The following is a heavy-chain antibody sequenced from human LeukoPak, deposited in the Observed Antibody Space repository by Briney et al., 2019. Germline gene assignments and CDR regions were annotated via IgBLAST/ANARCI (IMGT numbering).Heavy chain of an antibody. J-gene: IGHJ3*02. V-gene: IGHV3-7*01. D-gene: IGHD2-2*01. Sequence: GGSLRLSCAASGFTFSSYWMTWVRQAPGKGLEWVANIKEDGSEKQYGDSVKGRLTISRDNDRNSLFLEMNNLRVEDTAVYYCARDPYHTQYGAFDIWGQGTMVTVSS. CDR3: ARDPYHTQYGAFDI. CDR1: GFTFSSYW. CDR2: IKEDGSEK.